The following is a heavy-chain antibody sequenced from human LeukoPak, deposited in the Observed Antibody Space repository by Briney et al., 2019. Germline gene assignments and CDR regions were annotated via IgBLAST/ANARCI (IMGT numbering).Heavy chain of an antibody. V-gene: IGHV3-33*08. CDR3: ARDRLSHCGGDCSLGV. CDR1: GFNFNIYG. Sequence: PGGSLRLSCAASGFNFNIYGFHWVRRAPGEGLEWMAVSSYDGTHTSYADSVRGRFTVSRDNSRTSLYLQMNSLRVEDTAVYFCARDRLSHCGGDCSLGVWGQGTTVFVS. D-gene: IGHD2-21*02. CDR2: SSYDGTHT. J-gene: IGHJ6*02.